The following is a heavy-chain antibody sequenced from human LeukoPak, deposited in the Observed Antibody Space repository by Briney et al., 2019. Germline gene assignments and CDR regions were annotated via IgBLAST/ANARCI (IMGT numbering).Heavy chain of an antibody. CDR1: GYTFTGYY. Sequence: ASVKLSCKASGYTFTGYYMHWVRQAPGQGLEWMGWINPNSGGTNYAQKFQGWVTMTRDTSISTAYMELSRLRSDDTAVYYCARGGYYGSHIDNWFDPWGQGTLVTVSS. D-gene: IGHD3-10*01. J-gene: IGHJ5*02. CDR2: INPNSGGT. CDR3: ARGGYYGSHIDNWFDP. V-gene: IGHV1-2*04.